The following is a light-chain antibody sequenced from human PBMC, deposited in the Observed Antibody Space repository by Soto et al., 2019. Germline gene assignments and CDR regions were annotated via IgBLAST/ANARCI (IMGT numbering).Light chain of an antibody. CDR3: SSYTSSSTPLV. V-gene: IGLV2-14*01. Sequence: SALPQPASLSGSPGQSITISCTGTSSDVGGYNYVSWYQQHPGKAPKLMIYDVSNRPSGVSNRFSGSKSGNTASLTISGLQAEDEADYYCSSYTSSSTPLVFGTGTKVTVL. J-gene: IGLJ1*01. CDR2: DVS. CDR1: SSDVGGYNY.